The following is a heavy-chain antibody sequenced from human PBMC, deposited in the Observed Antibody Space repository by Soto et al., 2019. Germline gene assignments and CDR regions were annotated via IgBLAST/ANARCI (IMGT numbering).Heavy chain of an antibody. CDR1: GFTFSSHG. J-gene: IGHJ2*01. Sequence: QVQLEESGGGVVQPGRSLRLSCAASGFTFSSHGMHWVRQAPGKGLEWVAVIWYDGSIKYYTDSVKGRFTISRDNSKNTLSLQMSSLRAEDTAVYYCASHSISESGAWFFVLWGRGTLVTVSS. CDR2: IWYDGSIK. D-gene: IGHD3-3*02. CDR3: ASHSISESGAWFFVL. V-gene: IGHV3-33*01.